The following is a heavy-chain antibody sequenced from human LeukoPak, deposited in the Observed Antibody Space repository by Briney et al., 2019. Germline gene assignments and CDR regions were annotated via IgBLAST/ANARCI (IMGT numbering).Heavy chain of an antibody. V-gene: IGHV3-53*01. CDR2: IYNGGST. CDR1: GFTVSNNY. Sequence: GGSLRLSCAASGFTVSNNYMSWVRQAPGKGLEWVSVIYNGGSTYYADSVKGRFTISRDNSKNTLYLQMNSLRAEDTAVYYCARGYYYATSGYSPFYYYYGMDVWGQGTTVTVSS. CDR3: ARGYYYATSGYSPFYYYYGMDV. D-gene: IGHD3-22*01. J-gene: IGHJ6*02.